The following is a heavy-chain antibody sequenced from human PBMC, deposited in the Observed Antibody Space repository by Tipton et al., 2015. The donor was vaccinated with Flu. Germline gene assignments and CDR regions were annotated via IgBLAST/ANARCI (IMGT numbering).Heavy chain of an antibody. CDR2: IYSGGST. D-gene: IGHD4-17*01. CDR3: AREDYGDYDYYYYGMDV. J-gene: IGHJ6*02. CDR1: GFTVSSNY. V-gene: IGHV3-66*02. Sequence: SLRLSCAASGFTVSSNYMSWVRQAPGKGLEWVSVIYSGGSTYYADSVKGRFTISRDNSKNTLYLQMNSLRAEDTAVYYCAREDYGDYDYYYYGMDVWGQGTTVTVS.